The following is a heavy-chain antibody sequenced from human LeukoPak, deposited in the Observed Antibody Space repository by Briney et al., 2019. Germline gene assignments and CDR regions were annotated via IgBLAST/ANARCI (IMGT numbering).Heavy chain of an antibody. Sequence: SETLSLTCSVSGGFLSSYFWNWIRQPAGKGLEWVGHIYDGGKTNYNPSLRGRATISVDTSSNQFSLELRSVTAADTAVYYCARDYIVHTGVVAFDIWGQGRMVTVSS. D-gene: IGHD5-12*01. V-gene: IGHV4-4*07. CDR1: GGFLSSYF. CDR3: ARDYIVHTGVVAFDI. CDR2: IYDGGKT. J-gene: IGHJ3*02.